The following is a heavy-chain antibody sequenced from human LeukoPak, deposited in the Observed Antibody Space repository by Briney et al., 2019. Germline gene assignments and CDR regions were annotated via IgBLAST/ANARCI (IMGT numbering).Heavy chain of an antibody. CDR2: IIGSGGST. Sequence: GGSLRLSCAASGFTFSSYAMSWVRQAPGQGLEWVSSIIGSGGSTDYADSVKGRFTISRDNSKNTLYLQMNSLRAEDTAIYYCAKVVYDSGSYYFDYWGQGTLVTVSS. J-gene: IGHJ4*02. CDR1: GFTFSSYA. CDR3: AKVVYDSGSYYFDY. V-gene: IGHV3-23*01. D-gene: IGHD3-10*01.